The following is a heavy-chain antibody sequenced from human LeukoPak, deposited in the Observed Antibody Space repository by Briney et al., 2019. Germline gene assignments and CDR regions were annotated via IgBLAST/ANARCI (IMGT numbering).Heavy chain of an antibody. J-gene: IGHJ3*02. CDR3: ARDTYDILTGYYKWAFDI. V-gene: IGHV3-21*06. Sequence: TGGSLRLSCAASGFTFSSYTMNWVRQAPGKGLEWVSSISSSSSYIYYADSVKGRFTISRDNAKNSLYLQMNSLRAEDTAVYYCARDTYDILTGYYKWAFDIWGQGTMVTVSS. CDR2: ISSSSSYI. CDR1: GFTFSSYT. D-gene: IGHD3-9*01.